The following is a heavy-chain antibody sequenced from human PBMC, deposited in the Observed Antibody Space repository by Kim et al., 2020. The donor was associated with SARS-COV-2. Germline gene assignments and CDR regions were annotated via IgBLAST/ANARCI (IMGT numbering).Heavy chain of an antibody. Sequence: SETLSLTCAVSGGSISSSNWWSWVRQPPGKGLEWIGEIYHSGSTNYNPSLKSRVTISVDKSKNQFSLKLSSVTAADTAVYYCARTSSTSCYRCLDDAFDIWGQGTMVTVSS. V-gene: IGHV4-4*02. J-gene: IGHJ3*02. CDR3: ARTSSTSCYRCLDDAFDI. D-gene: IGHD2-2*02. CDR2: IYHSGST. CDR1: GGSISSSNW.